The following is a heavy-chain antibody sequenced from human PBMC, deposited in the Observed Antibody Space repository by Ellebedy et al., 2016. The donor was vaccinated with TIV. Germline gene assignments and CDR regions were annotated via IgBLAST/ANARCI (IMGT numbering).Heavy chain of an antibody. V-gene: IGHV4-30-4*01. CDR2: IHLSGSS. CDR1: GGPITSGDFY. CDR3: ARGAAYYDSSGYVPDS. J-gene: IGHJ4*02. D-gene: IGHD3-22*01. Sequence: SETLSPTXTVPGGPITSGDFYWTSILQPPGKSLEWIWYIHLSGSSYPNPSLKSRGTLSVDTTNNQFSLTLASVTAADTAVYFCARGAAYYDSSGYVPDSWGQGTLVTVSS.